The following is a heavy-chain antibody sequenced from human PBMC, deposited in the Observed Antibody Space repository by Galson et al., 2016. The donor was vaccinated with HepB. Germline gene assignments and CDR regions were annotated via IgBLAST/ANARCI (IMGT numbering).Heavy chain of an antibody. J-gene: IGHJ5*02. V-gene: IGHV4-59*12. D-gene: IGHD2-21*01. CDR2: SFYSGSS. CDR3: ARGRYCGGSNCSVGWIDP. Sequence: LSLTCNVSGGPISSYYWTWIRQPPGKGLEWIGYSFYSGSSNYSPSLKSRVTISVDTSKNQFSLNLRSVTAADTAVYYCARGRYCGGSNCSVGWIDPWGQGTLVIVSS. CDR1: GGPISSYY.